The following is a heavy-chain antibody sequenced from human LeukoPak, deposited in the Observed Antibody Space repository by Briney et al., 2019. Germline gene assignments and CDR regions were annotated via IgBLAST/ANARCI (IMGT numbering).Heavy chain of an antibody. J-gene: IGHJ4*02. D-gene: IGHD5-18*01. CDR3: ARTSRGGKTYGYVDD. CDR1: GGSLSSSRYY. CDR2: INYSGST. Sequence: SGTLSLTCTVSGGSLSSSRYYWGWIREPPGKGLEWRGNINYSGSTYYSPSLKGRVTISVDTSKNQVSLKLTSASAADTAVYYCARTSRGGKTYGYVDDWGQGNLVTVSS. V-gene: IGHV4-39*07.